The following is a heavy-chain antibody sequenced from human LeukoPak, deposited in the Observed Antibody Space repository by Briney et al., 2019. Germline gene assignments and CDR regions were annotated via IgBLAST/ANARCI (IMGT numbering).Heavy chain of an antibody. CDR2: IYYSGST. J-gene: IGHJ5*02. V-gene: IGHV4-31*03. Sequence: PSETLSLTCTVSGVSISSVGYYWSWIRQHPGKGLGWIGYIYYSGSTYYNPSIKTRVTISVDTSKNQFSLKLSSVTAADTAVYYCARSFLPNYYDSSGYFGAWGQGTLVTVSS. D-gene: IGHD3-22*01. CDR1: GVSISSVGYY. CDR3: ARSFLPNYYDSSGYFGA.